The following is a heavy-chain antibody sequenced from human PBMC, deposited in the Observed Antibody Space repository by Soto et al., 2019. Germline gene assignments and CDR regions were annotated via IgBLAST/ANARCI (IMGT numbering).Heavy chain of an antibody. CDR1: AFTFSTYG. D-gene: IGHD2-21*01. J-gene: IGHJ4*02. V-gene: IGHV3-33*01. CDR2: IWYDGSYK. Sequence: GGSLRLSCAASAFTFSTYGMHWVRQAPGKGLEWVATIWYDGSYKYYADSVKGRFTISKDNSKNTLSLQMSSLRVEDTAVYYCARDNGGGVARPWGPDFWGQGTLVTVSS. CDR3: ARDNGGGVARPWGPDF.